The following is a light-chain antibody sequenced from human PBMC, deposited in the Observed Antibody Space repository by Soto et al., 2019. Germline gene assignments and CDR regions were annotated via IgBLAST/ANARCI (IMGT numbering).Light chain of an antibody. J-gene: IGKJ4*01. V-gene: IGKV3-11*01. CDR2: DAP. Sequence: EIVLTDSPATLSLSQWERVTLSCRASQSVSNYLAWYQQKPGQAPRLLIYDAPNRATGIPARFSGSGSGTDFTLTISSLGPEDFAVHYCQQRSNWPLTFGGATKVDIK. CDR3: QQRSNWPLT. CDR1: QSVSNY.